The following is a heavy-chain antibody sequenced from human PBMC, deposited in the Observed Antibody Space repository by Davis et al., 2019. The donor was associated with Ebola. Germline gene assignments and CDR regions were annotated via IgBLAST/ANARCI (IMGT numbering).Heavy chain of an antibody. CDR3: LATRPDSDY. Sequence: PGGSLRLSCAASGFTFSNYGMSWVRQAPGKGLEWVSAISGGTGSTYYADFVKGRFTISRDNSKNTLYLQMNSLRAEDTAVYYTLATRPDSDYWGQGTLVTVSS. V-gene: IGHV3-23*01. CDR2: ISGGTGST. J-gene: IGHJ4*02. D-gene: IGHD6-6*01. CDR1: GFTFSNYG.